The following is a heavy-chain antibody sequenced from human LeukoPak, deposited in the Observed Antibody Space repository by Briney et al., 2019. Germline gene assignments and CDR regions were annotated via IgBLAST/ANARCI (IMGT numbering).Heavy chain of an antibody. Sequence: PSETLSLTCTVSGGSISSYHWSWIRQPAGKGLEWIGRIYTSGSTNHNPSLKSRVTMSVDTSKNQFSLKLSSVTAADTAVYYCAKLYSSGWSLIGRPADYWGQGTLVTVSS. D-gene: IGHD6-19*01. CDR2: IYTSGST. CDR1: GGSISSYH. CDR3: AKLYSSGWSLIGRPADY. V-gene: IGHV4-4*07. J-gene: IGHJ4*02.